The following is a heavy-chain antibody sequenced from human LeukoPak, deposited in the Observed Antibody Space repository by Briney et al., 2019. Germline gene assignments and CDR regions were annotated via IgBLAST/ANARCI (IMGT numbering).Heavy chain of an antibody. D-gene: IGHD2-15*01. J-gene: IGHJ3*02. CDR3: ARPMSSPPRSGGSCCSFDI. CDR1: GYTFTSYD. CDR2: MNPNSGNT. V-gene: IGHV1-8*03. Sequence: ASVKVSCKASGYTFTSYDINWVRQATGQGLEWMGWMNPNSGNTGYAQKFQGRVTITRNTSISTAYMELSSLRSEDTAVYYCARPMSSPPRSGGSCCSFDIWGQGTMVTVSS.